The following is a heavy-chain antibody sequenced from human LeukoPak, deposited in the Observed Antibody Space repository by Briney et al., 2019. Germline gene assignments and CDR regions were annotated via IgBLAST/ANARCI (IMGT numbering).Heavy chain of an antibody. CDR2: IIPIFGTA. D-gene: IGHD5-24*01. CDR1: GGTFSSYA. CDR3: ARAKMATIGNYFDY. Sequence: SVKVSCKASGGTFSSYAISWVRQAPGQGLEWMGGIIPIFGTANYAQKFQGRVTITTDESTSTAYMELSSLRSEDMAVYYCARAKMATIGNYFDYWGQGTLVTVSS. J-gene: IGHJ4*02. V-gene: IGHV1-69*05.